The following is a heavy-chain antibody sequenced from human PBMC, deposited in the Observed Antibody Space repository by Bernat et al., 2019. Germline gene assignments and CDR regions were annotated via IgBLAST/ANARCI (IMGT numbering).Heavy chain of an antibody. Sequence: EVQLVESGGGLVEPGGSLRLPCAASGSSFSNAWMSWVRQAPGKGLEWVGRIKSKSDGGTTDYATPVKGRFTISRDDSENTLYLQMNILKAEDTAVYYCTTDKPSGSRYGAYGWGQGTLVTVSS. CDR3: TTDKPSGSRYGAYG. CDR2: IKSKSDGGTT. D-gene: IGHD4-17*01. V-gene: IGHV3-15*01. J-gene: IGHJ4*02. CDR1: GSSFSNAW.